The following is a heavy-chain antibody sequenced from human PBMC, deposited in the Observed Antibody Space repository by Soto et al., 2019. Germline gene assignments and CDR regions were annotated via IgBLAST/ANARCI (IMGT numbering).Heavy chain of an antibody. J-gene: IGHJ6*02. CDR2: ISAYNGNT. CDR1: GYTFTSYG. V-gene: IGHV1-18*04. Sequence: QVQLVQSGAEVKKPGASVKVSCKASGYTFTSYGISWVRQAPGQGLEWMGWISAYNGNTNYAQKLQGRVTMTTDTSTSTAYMELRSLRSDDTAVYYCARDSSSWYLQYYYYYYGMDVWGQGTTFTVSS. CDR3: ARDSSSWYLQYYYYYYGMDV. D-gene: IGHD6-13*01.